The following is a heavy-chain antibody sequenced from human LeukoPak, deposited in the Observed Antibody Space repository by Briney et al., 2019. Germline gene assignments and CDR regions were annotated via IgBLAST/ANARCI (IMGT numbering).Heavy chain of an antibody. CDR1: GFTFNYYG. J-gene: IGHJ4*02. V-gene: IGHV3-23*01. D-gene: IGHD3-3*01. CDR2: FGHNGGIT. CDR3: AKQAGWGGYFSFLPFDF. Sequence: GGSLRLSCAASGFTFNYYGLSWVRQAPGKGLECVSGFGHNGGITYSDSMKGRFTISRDNSKNTLSLQMNSLRADDTAVYFCAKQAGWGGYFSFLPFDFWGRGTLVTVSS.